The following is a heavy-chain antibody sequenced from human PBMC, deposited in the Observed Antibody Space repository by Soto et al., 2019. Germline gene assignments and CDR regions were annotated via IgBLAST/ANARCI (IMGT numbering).Heavy chain of an antibody. Sequence: GESLKISGQASGYDFSTFWIVWVRQTPGKGLERMGVIYGGDSDVTYSPSFQGQVTISVDRSRNTAYLHWSSLRASDTAIYYCARHTKAGWVDPWGQGP. CDR3: ARHTKAGWVDP. D-gene: IGHD3-3*01. CDR1: GYDFSTFW. V-gene: IGHV5-51*01. CDR2: IYGGDSDV. J-gene: IGHJ5*02.